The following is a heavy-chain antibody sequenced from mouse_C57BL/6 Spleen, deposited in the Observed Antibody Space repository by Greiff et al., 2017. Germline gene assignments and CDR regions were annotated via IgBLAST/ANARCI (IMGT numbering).Heavy chain of an antibody. J-gene: IGHJ4*01. CDR2: ISSGSSTI. CDR3: ARDYLYYAMDY. Sequence: DVQLVESGGGLVKPGGSLKLSCAASGFTFSDYGMHWVRQAPEKGLEWVAYISSGSSTIYYADTVKGRFTISRDNAKNTLFLQMTSLRSEDTAMYYCARDYLYYAMDYWGQGTSVTVSS. CDR1: GFTFSDYG. V-gene: IGHV5-17*01. D-gene: IGHD5-5*01.